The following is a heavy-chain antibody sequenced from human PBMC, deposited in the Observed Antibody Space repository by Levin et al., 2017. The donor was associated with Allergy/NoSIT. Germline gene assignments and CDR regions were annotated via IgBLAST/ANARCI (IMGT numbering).Heavy chain of an antibody. J-gene: IGHJ3*02. D-gene: IGHD1-14*01. CDR3: ARHPPDIPGWAFDI. CDR2: IWPPDSDT. CDR1: GYSFASYW. Sequence: PGGSLRLSCKGSGYSFASYWIGWVRQMPGEGLEWMGIIWPPDSDTRYSPSFQGQVTISADKSLSTAYLQWSRLKASDTAIYSCARHPPDIPGWAFDIWGQGTMVTVSS. V-gene: IGHV5-51*01.